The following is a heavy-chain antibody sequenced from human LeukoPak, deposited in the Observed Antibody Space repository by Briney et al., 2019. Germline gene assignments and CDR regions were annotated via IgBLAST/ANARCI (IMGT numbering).Heavy chain of an antibody. CDR2: INRSGST. CDR3: ARYSGLGVPDY. V-gene: IGHV4-34*01. J-gene: IGHJ4*02. D-gene: IGHD2-21*01. CDR1: GGSFSGYY. Sequence: SETLSLTCAVYGGSFSGYYWSWIRQPPGKGLEWIGEINRSGSTNYNPSPKSRVTISVDTSKNQFSLLLNSVTPEDTAVYYCARYSGLGVPDYWGQGTLVTVSS.